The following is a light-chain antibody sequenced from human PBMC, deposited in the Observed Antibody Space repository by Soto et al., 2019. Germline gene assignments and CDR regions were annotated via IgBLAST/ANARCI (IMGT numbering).Light chain of an antibody. V-gene: IGKV1-5*03. J-gene: IGKJ5*01. CDR1: QSFSTW. Sequence: DIQVTHSPATLPASVGDRVTISCRASQSFSTWLAWYQQKPGKAPKLLSYKASSLQSGVPSRFSGSGSGTEFTLTISSLQPDDFATYDCQQYNSYPMTFGQGTRLEIK. CDR2: KAS. CDR3: QQYNSYPMT.